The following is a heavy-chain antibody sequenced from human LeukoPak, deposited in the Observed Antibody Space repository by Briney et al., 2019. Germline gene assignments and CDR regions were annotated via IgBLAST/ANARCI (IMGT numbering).Heavy chain of an antibody. J-gene: IGHJ4*02. CDR1: GFTFSSYW. CDR3: AKGSYYDSSGSTYYFDY. CDR2: IKQDGSEK. D-gene: IGHD3-22*01. V-gene: IGHV3-7*03. Sequence: PGGSLRLSCAASGFTFSSYWMSWVRQAPGKGLEWVANIKQDGSEKYYVDSVKGRFTISRDNAKNSLYLQMNSLRAEDTAVYYCAKGSYYDSSGSTYYFDYWGQGTLVTVSS.